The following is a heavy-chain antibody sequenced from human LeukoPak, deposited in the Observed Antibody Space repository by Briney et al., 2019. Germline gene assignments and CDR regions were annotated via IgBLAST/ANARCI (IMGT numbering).Heavy chain of an antibody. CDR3: ARDGDYGTYYYYMDV. Sequence: GGSLRLSCAASGFTFDDYGMSWVRQASGKGLEWVSGINWNGGSTGYADSVKGRFTISRDNAKNSLYLQMNSLRAEDTALYYCARDGDYGTYYYYMDVWGKGTTVTVSS. J-gene: IGHJ6*03. CDR2: INWNGGST. V-gene: IGHV3-20*04. CDR1: GFTFDDYG. D-gene: IGHD4-17*01.